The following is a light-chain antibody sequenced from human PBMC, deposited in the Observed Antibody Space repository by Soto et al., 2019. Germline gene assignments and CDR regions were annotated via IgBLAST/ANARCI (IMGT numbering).Light chain of an antibody. V-gene: IGLV7-46*01. CDR1: TGAVTSGHY. CDR3: LLYYNAARV. CDR2: DTN. Sequence: QAVVTQEPSLTVSPGGTVTLTCGSSTGAVTSGHYPHWFQQKPGQAPRTLIYDTNNKHSWTPARFSGSLLGGKAALTLSGAQSEDEAEYYCLLYYNAARVYGGGTKLTVL. J-gene: IGLJ3*02.